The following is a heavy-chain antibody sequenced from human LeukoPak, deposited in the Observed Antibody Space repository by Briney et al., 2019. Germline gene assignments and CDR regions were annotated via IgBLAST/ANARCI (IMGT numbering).Heavy chain of an antibody. CDR3: ARYGGIVAKIGANWFDP. D-gene: IGHD5-12*01. J-gene: IGHJ5*02. CDR1: GFTSSSYA. Sequence: GGSLRLSCAASGFTSSSYAMSWVRQAPGKGLEWVSVLSGSGTSTYYADSAKGRVTISRDNSKNSLYLQMNSLRAEDTAVYYCARYGGIVAKIGANWFDPWGQGTLVTVSS. V-gene: IGHV3-23*01. CDR2: LSGSGTST.